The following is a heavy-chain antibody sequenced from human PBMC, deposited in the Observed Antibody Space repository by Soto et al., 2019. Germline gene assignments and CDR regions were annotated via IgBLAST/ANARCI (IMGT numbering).Heavy chain of an antibody. CDR2: ISSSSSYI. D-gene: IGHD3-22*01. CDR1: GFTFSSYS. Sequence: PGGSLRLSCAASGFTFSSYSMNWVRQAPGKGLEWVSSISSSSSYIYYADSVKGRFTISRDNAKNSLYLQMNSLRAEDTAVYYCASSRMIVVVIDYWGQGTLVTVSS. V-gene: IGHV3-21*01. CDR3: ASSRMIVVVIDY. J-gene: IGHJ4*02.